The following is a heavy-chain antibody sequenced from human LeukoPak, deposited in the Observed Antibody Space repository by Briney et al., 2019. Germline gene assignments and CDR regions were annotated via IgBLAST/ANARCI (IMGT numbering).Heavy chain of an antibody. CDR1: GYSFTSYW. CDR3: ARLTYYGSGSYFSPSAFDI. J-gene: IGHJ3*02. Sequence: GESLKISCKGSGYSFTSYWIGWVRQMPGKGLECMGIIYPGDSDTRYSPSFQGQVTISADRSISTAYLQWSSLKASDTAIYYCARLTYYGSGSYFSPSAFDIWGQGTMVTVSS. CDR2: IYPGDSDT. V-gene: IGHV5-51*01. D-gene: IGHD3-10*01.